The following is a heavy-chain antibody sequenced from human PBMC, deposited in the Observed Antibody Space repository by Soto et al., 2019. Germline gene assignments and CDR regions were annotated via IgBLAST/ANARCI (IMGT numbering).Heavy chain of an antibody. J-gene: IGHJ4*02. CDR1: GFTFSSYG. Sequence: QVQLVESGGGVVQPGRSLRLSCAASGFTFSSYGMHWVRRAPGKGLEWVAVIWYDGSNKYYADSVKGRFTISRDNSKNTLYLQMNSLRVEDTAVYYCARGRFGELLWVFDYWGQGTLVTVSS. CDR3: ARGRFGELLWVFDY. CDR2: IWYDGSNK. V-gene: IGHV3-33*01. D-gene: IGHD3-10*01.